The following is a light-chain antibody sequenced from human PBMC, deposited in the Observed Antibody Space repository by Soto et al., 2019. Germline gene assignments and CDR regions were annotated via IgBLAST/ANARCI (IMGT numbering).Light chain of an antibody. Sequence: QSALTQPASVSGSPGQSITISCTGTSSDVGAYNYVSWYQQHPGKAPKLMIYEVSNRPSGVSNRFSGSKSGNTASLTISGLQTEDEADYYCCSYTNSNTYVFGRGTKVTVL. CDR1: SSDVGAYNY. CDR3: CSYTNSNTYV. J-gene: IGLJ1*01. V-gene: IGLV2-14*01. CDR2: EVS.